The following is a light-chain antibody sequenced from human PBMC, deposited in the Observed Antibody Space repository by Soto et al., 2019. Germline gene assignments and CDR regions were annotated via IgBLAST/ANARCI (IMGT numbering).Light chain of an antibody. CDR1: QSIRSY. CDR3: QLRTNYT. CDR2: DAS. V-gene: IGKV3-11*01. J-gene: IGKJ4*01. Sequence: EIVLTQSPATLSLSPGERATLSCRASQSIRSYLAWYQQRPGQSPRLLMYDASNRAPRIPARFSGSGSGTDFPLTISSLEPEAFAVYYCQLRTNYTVVGGTKVEIK.